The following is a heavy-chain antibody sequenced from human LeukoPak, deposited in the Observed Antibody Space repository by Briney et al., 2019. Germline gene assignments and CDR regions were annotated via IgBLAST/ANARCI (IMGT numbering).Heavy chain of an antibody. CDR2: INSDGSST. V-gene: IGHV3-74*01. Sequence: GGSLRLSCAASGFTFSSYWMHWVRQAPGKGLVWVSRINSDGSSTSYADSVKGRFTISRDNAKNTLYLQMNSLRAEDTAVYYCARRDTSYGVWWFDPWGQGTLVTVSS. CDR3: ARRDTSYGVWWFDP. D-gene: IGHD4-17*01. J-gene: IGHJ5*02. CDR1: GFTFSSYW.